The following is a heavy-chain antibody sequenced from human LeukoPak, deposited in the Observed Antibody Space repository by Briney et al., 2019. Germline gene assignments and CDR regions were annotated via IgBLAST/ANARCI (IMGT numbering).Heavy chain of an antibody. CDR3: ARITGTATHWFDP. D-gene: IGHD1-7*01. V-gene: IGHV6-1*01. Sequence: SQTLSLTCAISGDSVPSNSAAWNWNRQSPSRGLEWLGRTYYRSKWYNDYAVSVKSRITINPDTSKNQFSLQLNSVTPEDTAVYYCARITGTATHWFDPWGQGTLVTVSS. CDR2: TYYRSKWYN. J-gene: IGHJ5*02. CDR1: GDSVPSNSAA.